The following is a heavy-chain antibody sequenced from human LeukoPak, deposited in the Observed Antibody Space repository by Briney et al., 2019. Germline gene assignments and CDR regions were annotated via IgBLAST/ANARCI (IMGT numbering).Heavy chain of an antibody. Sequence: PSETLSLTCTVSGGSISSGDYYWSWVRQAPGKGLEWVSVIYSGGSTYYADSVKGRFTISRDNSKNTLYLQMNSLRAEDTAVYYCARDSILPSDVYGMDVWGQGTTVTVSS. CDR1: GGSISSGDYY. V-gene: IGHV3-53*01. D-gene: IGHD2-21*02. CDR3: ARDSILPSDVYGMDV. J-gene: IGHJ6*02. CDR2: IYSGGST.